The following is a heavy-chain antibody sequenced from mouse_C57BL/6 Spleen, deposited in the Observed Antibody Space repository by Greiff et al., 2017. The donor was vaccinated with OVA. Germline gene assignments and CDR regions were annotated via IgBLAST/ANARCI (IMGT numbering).Heavy chain of an antibody. D-gene: IGHD4-1*01. J-gene: IGHJ1*03. V-gene: IGHV1-55*01. CDR3: ARKRLGEGYFDV. CDR1: GYTFTSYW. CDR2: IYPGSGST. Sequence: QVQLQQPGAELVKPGASVTMSCKASGYTFTSYWITWVKQRPGQGLEWIGDIYPGSGSTNYNEQFKSKATLTVDTSSSTAYMQLSSLTSEDSAVYYCARKRLGEGYFDVWGTGTTVTVSS.